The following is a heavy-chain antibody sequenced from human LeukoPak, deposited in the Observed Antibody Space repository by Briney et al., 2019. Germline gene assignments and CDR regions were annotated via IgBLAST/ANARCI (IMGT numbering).Heavy chain of an antibody. J-gene: IGHJ6*02. CDR1: GGTFSSYA. CDR2: IIPILGIA. V-gene: IGHV1-69*04. Sequence: GASVKVSCKASGGTFSSYAISWVRQAPGQGLEWMGRIIPILGIANYAQKFQGRVTITADKSTSTAYMELSSLRSDDTAVYYCARDHDDILTGQGYYYYYGMDVWGQGTTVTVSS. D-gene: IGHD3-9*01. CDR3: ARDHDDILTGQGYYYYYGMDV.